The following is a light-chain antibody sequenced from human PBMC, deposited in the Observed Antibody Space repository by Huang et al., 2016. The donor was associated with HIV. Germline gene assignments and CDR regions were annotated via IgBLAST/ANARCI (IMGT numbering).Light chain of an antibody. Sequence: EIVMTQSPATLSGSPGERATLSCRASQSVSYNLAWYQQKPGQAPRLLIYAASTRATGIPARFSGSGSGTEFTLTISSLQSEDFAVYYCQQYNNWPPVTFGGGTKVEIK. J-gene: IGKJ4*01. CDR1: QSVSYN. CDR2: AAS. V-gene: IGKV3-15*01. CDR3: QQYNNWPPVT.